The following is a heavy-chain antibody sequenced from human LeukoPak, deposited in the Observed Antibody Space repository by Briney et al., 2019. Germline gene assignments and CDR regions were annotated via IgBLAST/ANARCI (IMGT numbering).Heavy chain of an antibody. Sequence: GGSLRLSCAASGFTFSIYNMNWVRQVPGKGLEWVSYISTSSTTIAYVDSVKGRFTVSRDNAKNSLYLQMNSLRAEDTAVYYCARVRAGYDFDSWGQGILVTVSS. D-gene: IGHD5-18*01. CDR1: GFTFSIYN. CDR3: ARVRAGYDFDS. CDR2: ISTSSTTI. V-gene: IGHV3-48*01. J-gene: IGHJ4*02.